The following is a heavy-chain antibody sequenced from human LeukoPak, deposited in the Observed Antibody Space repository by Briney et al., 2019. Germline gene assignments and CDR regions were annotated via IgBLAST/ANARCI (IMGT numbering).Heavy chain of an antibody. CDR3: ASASSESYYWALDY. Sequence: GGSLRLSCAASGFNIGSYWMNWVRQGPGKGLVWVARISSDGKSISYTDSVKGRFTISRDNSKNTLYLQMDSLRAEDTAVYYCASASSESYYWALDYWGQGTLVTVSS. D-gene: IGHD3-10*01. J-gene: IGHJ4*02. CDR2: ISSDGKSI. V-gene: IGHV3-74*01. CDR1: GFNIGSYW.